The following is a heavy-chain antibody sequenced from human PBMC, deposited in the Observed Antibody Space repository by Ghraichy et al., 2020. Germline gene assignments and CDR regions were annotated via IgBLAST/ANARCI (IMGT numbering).Heavy chain of an antibody. D-gene: IGHD3-22*01. J-gene: IGHJ4*02. CDR2: ICSKSHYI. Sequence: GGSLRLSCAASGFSFSSYSMHWVRQAPGKGLEWVSSICSKSHYIYQKDSMKGRFTISRDNAKNSLYLQMNSLTAEDSAVYYCARERLYYYDGSGHYYFDCWGRGTLVTVSS. CDR1: GFSFSSYS. CDR3: ARERLYYYDGSGHYYFDC. V-gene: IGHV3-21*01.